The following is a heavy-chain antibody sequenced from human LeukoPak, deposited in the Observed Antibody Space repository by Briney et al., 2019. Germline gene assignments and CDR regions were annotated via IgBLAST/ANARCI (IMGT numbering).Heavy chain of an antibody. Sequence: GGSLRLSCAASGFTFSNYWMSWVRQAPGKGLEWVANIKQDGSEKYYVDSVKGRFTISRGNAKNSLYLQMNSLRAEDTAVYYCARALTGYYVPYWGQGTLVTVSS. CDR2: IKQDGSEK. J-gene: IGHJ4*02. CDR1: GFTFSNYW. V-gene: IGHV3-7*01. CDR3: ARALTGYYVPY. D-gene: IGHD3-10*02.